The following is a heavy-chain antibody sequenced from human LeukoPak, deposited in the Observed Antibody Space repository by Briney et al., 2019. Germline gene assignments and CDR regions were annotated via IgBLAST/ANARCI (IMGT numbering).Heavy chain of an antibody. J-gene: IGHJ3*02. V-gene: IGHV3-11*01. CDR3: ARDRYYYGSGSPFDI. CDR1: GFTFSDYY. Sequence: MAGGSLRLSCAASGFTFSDYYMSWIRQAPGKGLEWVSYISSSGSTIYYADSVKGRFTISRDNAKNSLYLQMNSLRAEDTAVYYCARDRYYYGSGSPFDIWGQGTMVTVSS. D-gene: IGHD3-10*01. CDR2: ISSSGSTI.